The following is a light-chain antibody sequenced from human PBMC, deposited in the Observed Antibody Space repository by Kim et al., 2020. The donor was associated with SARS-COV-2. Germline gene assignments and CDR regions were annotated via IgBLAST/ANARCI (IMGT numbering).Light chain of an antibody. Sequence: SSELTQDPAVSVALGQTVRITCQGDSLRNYYASWYKQKPGQAPVVVISGKNNRPAGVPVRFSGSRFGNRASLTIAGAQAEDEADYYCHSWDTSGSEVLFG. CDR1: SLRNYY. CDR2: GKN. J-gene: IGLJ2*01. V-gene: IGLV3-19*01. CDR3: HSWDTSGSEVL.